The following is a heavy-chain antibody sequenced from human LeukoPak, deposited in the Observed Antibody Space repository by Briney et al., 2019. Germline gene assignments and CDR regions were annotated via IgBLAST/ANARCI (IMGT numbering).Heavy chain of an antibody. CDR1: GFTFSSYA. Sequence: PGGSLRLSCAASGFTFSSYAMSWVRQAPGKGLEWVSAISGSGGSTYYADSVKGRFTISRDNSKNTPYLQMNSLRAEDTAVYYCAKGGSGGSGSPRLFLYFDYWGQGTLVTVSS. J-gene: IGHJ4*02. V-gene: IGHV3-23*01. D-gene: IGHD3-10*01. CDR2: ISGSGGST. CDR3: AKGGSGGSGSPRLFLYFDY.